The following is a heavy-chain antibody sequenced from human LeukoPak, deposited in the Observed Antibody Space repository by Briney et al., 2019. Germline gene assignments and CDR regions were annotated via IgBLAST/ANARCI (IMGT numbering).Heavy chain of an antibody. Sequence: SSETLSLTCTVSGGSISSGSYYWSWIRQPAGKGLEWIGRIYTSGSTNYNPSLKSRVTISVDTSKNQFSLKLSSVTAADTAVYYCHLYYYDSSGPSDYWGQGTLVTVSS. CDR1: GGSISSGSYY. J-gene: IGHJ4*02. CDR2: IYTSGST. CDR3: HLYYYDSSGPSDY. V-gene: IGHV4-61*02. D-gene: IGHD3-22*01.